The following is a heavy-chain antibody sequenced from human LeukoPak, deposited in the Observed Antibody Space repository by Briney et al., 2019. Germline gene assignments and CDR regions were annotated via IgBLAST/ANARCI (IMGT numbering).Heavy chain of an antibody. V-gene: IGHV1-24*01. CDR3: ATGRGITMVRGVPPDY. Sequence: ASVKVSCKVSGYTLTELSMHWVRQAPGKGLEWMGGFDPEDGETIYAQKFQGRVTMTEDTSTDTAYMELSSLRSEDTAVYYCATGRGITMVRGVPPDYWGQGTLVTVSS. D-gene: IGHD3-10*01. CDR2: FDPEDGET. J-gene: IGHJ4*02. CDR1: GYTLTELS.